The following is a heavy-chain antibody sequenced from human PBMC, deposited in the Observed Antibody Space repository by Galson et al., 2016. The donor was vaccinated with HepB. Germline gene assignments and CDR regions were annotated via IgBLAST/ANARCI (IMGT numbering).Heavy chain of an antibody. D-gene: IGHD2-2*01. CDR1: GFTFNNYG. CDR2: ISRSGDST. J-gene: IGHJ6*04. V-gene: IGHV3-23*01. CDR3: VQGSTAPAV. Sequence: SLRLSCAASGFTFNNYGMTWVRQAPGKGLEVVSSISRSGDSTDYADSVKGRFTISRDNSKNTLSLQMNSLRAEDTALYYCVQGSTAPAVWGKGTPVTVST.